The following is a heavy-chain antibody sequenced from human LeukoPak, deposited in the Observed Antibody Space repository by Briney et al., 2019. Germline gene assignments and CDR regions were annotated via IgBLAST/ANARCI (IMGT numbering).Heavy chain of an antibody. Sequence: PSETLSLTCAVSGYSISSGYCWGWIRQPPGKGLEWIGSLHHSGSTYYNPSLKSRATISVDTSKNQFSLKLSSVTAADTAVYYCARGRYSSSTSCYSLDYWGQGTLVTVSS. J-gene: IGHJ4*02. CDR1: GYSISSGYC. V-gene: IGHV4-38-2*01. CDR2: LHHSGST. CDR3: ARGRYSSSTSCYSLDY. D-gene: IGHD2-2*01.